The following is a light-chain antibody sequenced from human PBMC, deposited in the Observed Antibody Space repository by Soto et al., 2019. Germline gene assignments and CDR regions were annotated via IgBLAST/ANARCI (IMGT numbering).Light chain of an antibody. CDR2: DAS. Sequence: DIQMSQSPSSLSASVGDRVTITCQASQDISNYLNWYQQKPGKAPNLLINDASNLETGVPSRFSGSGSGTDFTITISSLQPEDIATYYCQQYDNLPLLAFGGGTKVEIK. J-gene: IGKJ4*01. CDR3: QQYDNLPLLA. V-gene: IGKV1-33*01. CDR1: QDISNY.